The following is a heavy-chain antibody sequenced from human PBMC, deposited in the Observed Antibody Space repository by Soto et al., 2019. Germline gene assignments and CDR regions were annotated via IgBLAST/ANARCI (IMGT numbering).Heavy chain of an antibody. CDR1: GYSFTSYA. CDR2: INAGNGNT. V-gene: IGHV1-3*01. J-gene: IGHJ6*02. D-gene: IGHD2-2*01. Sequence: ASVKVSCKASGYSFTSYAIYWVRQAPGQRLEWMGWINAGNGNTKYSQKLQGRVTFTGDTSASTAHMELSSLRSEDTAVYFCARGVENIVVVLDVFGYYGMDVWGQGTTVTVSS. CDR3: ARGVENIVVVLDVFGYYGMDV.